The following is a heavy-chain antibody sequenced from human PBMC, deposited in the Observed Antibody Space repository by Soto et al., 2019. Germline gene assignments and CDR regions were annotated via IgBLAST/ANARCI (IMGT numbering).Heavy chain of an antibody. D-gene: IGHD4-17*01. Sequence: LRLSCAASGFTLSDHYMDWVRQAPGKGLAWIGRARIKAISSSGDSAYYAESVRGRFTISRDNSINTLYLQMRSLRPEDTAVYYCAHPRGYGVFDAVAIWGQGTMVTVS. V-gene: IGHV3-72*01. CDR2: ARIKAISSSGDSA. J-gene: IGHJ3*02. CDR3: AHPRGYGVFDAVAI. CDR1: GFTLSDHY.